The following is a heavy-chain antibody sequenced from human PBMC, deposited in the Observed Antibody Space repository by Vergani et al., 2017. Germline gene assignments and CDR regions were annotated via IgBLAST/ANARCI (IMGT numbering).Heavy chain of an antibody. CDR2: ISSSSSTI. CDR3: ARPYYYDSSGQSAWGYYFDY. CDR1: GFTFSSYS. Sequence: EVQLVESGGGLVKPGGSLRLSCAASGFTFSSYSMNWVRQAPGKGLEWVSSISSSSSTIYYADSVKGRFTISRDNAKNSLYLQMNSLRAEDTAVYYCARPYYYDSSGQSAWGYYFDYWGQGTLVTVSS. J-gene: IGHJ4*02. D-gene: IGHD3-22*01. V-gene: IGHV3-21*01.